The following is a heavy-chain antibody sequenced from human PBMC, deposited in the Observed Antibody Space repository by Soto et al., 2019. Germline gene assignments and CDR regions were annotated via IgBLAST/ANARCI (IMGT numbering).Heavy chain of an antibody. CDR1: GGSISSSSYY. D-gene: IGHD6-13*01. CDR3: ARNAIAIATYSFDY. CDR2: IYYSGST. Sequence: QLQLQESGPGLVKPSETLSLTCTVSGGSISSSSYYWGWIRQPPGKGLEWIGSIYYSGSTYYNPSLKSRVTISVDTSKKQFSLKLSSVTAADTAVYYCARNAIAIATYSFDYWGQGTLVTVSS. J-gene: IGHJ4*02. V-gene: IGHV4-39*01.